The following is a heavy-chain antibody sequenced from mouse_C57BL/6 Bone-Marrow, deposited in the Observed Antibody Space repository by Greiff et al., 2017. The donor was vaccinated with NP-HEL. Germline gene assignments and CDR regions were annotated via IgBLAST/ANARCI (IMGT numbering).Heavy chain of an antibody. CDR1: GFNIKDYY. J-gene: IGHJ2*01. V-gene: IGHV14-2*01. CDR2: IDPEDGET. Sequence: EVKVVESGAELVKPGASVKLSCTASGFNIKDYYMHWVKQRTEQGLEWIGRIDPEDGETKYAPKFQGKATITADTSSNTAYLQLSSLTSEDTAVYYCAYYGSSPYYFDYWGQGTTLTVSS. D-gene: IGHD1-1*01. CDR3: AYYGSSPYYFDY.